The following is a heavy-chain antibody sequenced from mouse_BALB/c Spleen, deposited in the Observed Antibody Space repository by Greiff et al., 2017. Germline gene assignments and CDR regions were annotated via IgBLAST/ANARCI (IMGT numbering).Heavy chain of an antibody. CDR3: ARANYGSSYSWFAY. Sequence: VQLQQSGTVLARPGASVKMSCKASGYTFTSYWMHWVKQRPGQGLEWIGYINPSTGYTEYNQKFKDKATLTADKSSSTAYMQLSSLTSEDSAVDYYARANYGSSYSWFAYWGQGTLVTVSA. CDR1: GYTFTSYW. V-gene: IGHV1-4*01. J-gene: IGHJ3*01. D-gene: IGHD1-1*01. CDR2: INPSTGYT.